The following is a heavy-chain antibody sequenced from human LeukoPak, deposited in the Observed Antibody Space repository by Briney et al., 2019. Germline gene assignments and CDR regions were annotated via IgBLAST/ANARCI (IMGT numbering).Heavy chain of an antibody. D-gene: IGHD3-22*01. CDR3: ARGDYYDSSGYHNWFDP. CDR2: ISAYNGNT. J-gene: IGHJ5*02. Sequence: ASVKVSCKASGYTFTSYGISWVRQAPGQGLEWMGWISAYNGNTNYAQKFQGRVTITADKSTSTAYMELSSLRSEDTAVYYCARGDYYDSSGYHNWFDPWGQGTLVTVSS. V-gene: IGHV1-18*01. CDR1: GYTFTSYG.